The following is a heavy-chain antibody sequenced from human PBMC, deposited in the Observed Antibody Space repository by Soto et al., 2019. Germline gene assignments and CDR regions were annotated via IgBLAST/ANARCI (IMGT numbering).Heavy chain of an antibody. V-gene: IGHV3-21*01. D-gene: IGHD5-18*01. Sequence: GGSLSLSCAASGFTFSSYSMNWVRQAPGKGLEWVSSISISSSYIYYADSVKGRFTISRDNAKNSLYLQMNSLRAEDTAVYYCARLGENTTRGYSYGTGYYYYGMDVWGQGTTVTVSS. CDR3: ARLGENTTRGYSYGTGYYYYGMDV. J-gene: IGHJ6*02. CDR1: GFTFSSYS. CDR2: ISISSSYI.